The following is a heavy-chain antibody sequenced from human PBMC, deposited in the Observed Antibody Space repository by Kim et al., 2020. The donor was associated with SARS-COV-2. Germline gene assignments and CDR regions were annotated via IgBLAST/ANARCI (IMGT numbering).Heavy chain of an antibody. J-gene: IGHJ6*02. Sequence: SVKVSCKASGGTFSSYAISWVRQAPGQGLEWMGGIIPIFGTANYAQKFQGRVTITADESTSTAYMELSSLRSEDTAVYYCARDGQSPPWSSWYGGSGDYYYYYGMDVWGQGTTVTVSS. CDR1: GGTFSSYA. CDR3: ARDGQSPPWSSWYGGSGDYYYYYGMDV. CDR2: IIPIFGTA. V-gene: IGHV1-69*13. D-gene: IGHD6-13*01.